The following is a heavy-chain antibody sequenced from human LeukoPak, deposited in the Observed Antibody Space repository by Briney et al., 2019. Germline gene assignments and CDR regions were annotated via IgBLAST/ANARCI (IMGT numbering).Heavy chain of an antibody. CDR3: ARGLVRGPFDP. CDR2: IIPIFGTA. Sequence: GASVTVSCKASGGTFSSYAISWVRQAPGQGLEWMGGIIPIFGTANYAQKFQGRVTITADESTGTAYMELSSLRSEDTAVYYCARGLVRGPFDPWGQGTLVTVSS. J-gene: IGHJ5*02. D-gene: IGHD6-19*01. CDR1: GGTFSSYA. V-gene: IGHV1-69*13.